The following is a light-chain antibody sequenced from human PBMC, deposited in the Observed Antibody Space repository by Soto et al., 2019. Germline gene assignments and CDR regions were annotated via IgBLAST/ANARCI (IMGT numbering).Light chain of an antibody. J-gene: IGKJ1*01. CDR3: QQYNNWPPSRT. Sequence: EIVLTQSPATLSVSPGERATLSCRASQSVSSNLAWYQQNPGQAPRLLIYGASTRATGIPARFSGSGSGTEFTLTISSLQSEDFAVYYCQQYNNWPPSRTFGQGTKVDI. V-gene: IGKV3-15*01. CDR1: QSVSSN. CDR2: GAS.